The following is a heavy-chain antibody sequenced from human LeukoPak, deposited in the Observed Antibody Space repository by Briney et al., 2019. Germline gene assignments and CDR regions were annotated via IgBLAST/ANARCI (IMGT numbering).Heavy chain of an antibody. CDR2: IWYDGSKK. CDR3: ARSPDFRYYFAY. J-gene: IGHJ4*02. Sequence: PGGSLRLSCAASGFTFDTYAMHWVRQAPGEGLEWMAIIWYDGSKKEYADSVKGRFTISRDNAKNTLYLQMNSLRVEDTAMYYCARSPDFRYYFAYWGQGTLVTVSS. CDR1: GFTFDTYA. V-gene: IGHV3-33*01. D-gene: IGHD1-14*01.